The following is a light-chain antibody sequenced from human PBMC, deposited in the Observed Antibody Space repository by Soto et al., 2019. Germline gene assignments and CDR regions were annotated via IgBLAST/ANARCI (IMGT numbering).Light chain of an antibody. CDR1: QSVSSY. CDR3: QQRSNWPKVT. V-gene: IGKV3-11*01. Sequence: EVVLTQSRGTLSLSPGERATLSCRASQSVSSYLALYQQKPGHPPRLLLYDASYRATGIPASFIGSGACTDFFLTISSLLPQDFVVFYCQQRSNWPKVTFGQGTRLEIK. CDR2: DAS. J-gene: IGKJ5*01.